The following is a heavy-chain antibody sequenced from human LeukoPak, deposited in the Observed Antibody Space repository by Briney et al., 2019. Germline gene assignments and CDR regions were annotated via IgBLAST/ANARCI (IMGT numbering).Heavy chain of an antibody. CDR1: GFTFRSYG. D-gene: IGHD6-13*01. CDR3: AKDRSSSWSFDY. Sequence: GGSLRLSCAVSGFTFRSYGMHWVRQAPGKGLEWVAVISYDGSKKYHADSVKGRFTISRDNSKNTLYLQMNSLRAEDTAVYYCAKDRSSSWSFDYWGQGHLVTVSS. V-gene: IGHV3-30*18. CDR2: ISYDGSKK. J-gene: IGHJ4*02.